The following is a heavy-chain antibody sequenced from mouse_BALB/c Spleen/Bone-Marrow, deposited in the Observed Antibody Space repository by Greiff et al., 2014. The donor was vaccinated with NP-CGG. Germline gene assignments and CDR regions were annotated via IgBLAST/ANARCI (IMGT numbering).Heavy chain of an antibody. Sequence: DVQLVESGGDLVKPGGSLKLSCVASGFTLSSYGMSWVRQTPEKRLEWVATINSGGVYTYYPASVKGRFTISRDNAKSTLYLQRSSLNSEDTAMYYGTRSPLQANYYFDCWGQGTTLTVSS. V-gene: IGHV5-6*01. D-gene: IGHD3-2*02. CDR2: INSGGVYT. CDR3: TRSPLQANYYFDC. CDR1: GFTLSSYG. J-gene: IGHJ2*01.